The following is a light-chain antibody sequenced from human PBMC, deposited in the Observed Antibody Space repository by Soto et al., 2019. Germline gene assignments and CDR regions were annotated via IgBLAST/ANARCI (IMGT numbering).Light chain of an antibody. CDR3: SSYTSRSALYV. J-gene: IGLJ1*01. Sequence: QSALTQPASVSGSPGQSITMSCTGTSSDVGGYNYVSWYQQHPGKAPKLMIYGVSNRPSGVANRFSGSKSGNTASLTISGLQAEDEADYYCSSYTSRSALYVFGTGTKVTVL. CDR1: SSDVGGYNY. CDR2: GVS. V-gene: IGLV2-14*01.